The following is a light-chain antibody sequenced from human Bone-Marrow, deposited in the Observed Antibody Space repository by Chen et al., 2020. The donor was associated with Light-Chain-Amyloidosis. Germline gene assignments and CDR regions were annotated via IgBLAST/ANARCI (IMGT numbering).Light chain of an antibody. V-gene: IGKV1-6*01. J-gene: IGKJ1*01. CDR2: AAS. Sequence: AIQMTQSPSSLSASVGDRVTITCRASQGIRNDLGWYQQKPGKAPKLLIYAASSLQSGVPSRFSGSGSGTDFTLAISSLQPEDFETYYCLQDYNYPRFGQGTKVEIK. CDR3: LQDYNYPR. CDR1: QGIRND.